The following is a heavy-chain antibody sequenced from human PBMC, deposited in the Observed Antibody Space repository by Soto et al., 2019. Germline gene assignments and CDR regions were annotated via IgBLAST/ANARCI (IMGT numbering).Heavy chain of an antibody. V-gene: IGHV3-13*01. CDR3: VTGRPTHWYS. D-gene: IGHD1-20*01. CDR1: GFTFSSFD. J-gene: IGHJ5*02. Sequence: GGSLRLSCAASGFTFSSFDMHWVRQATGKGLEWVSGIGGGGDTYYPGSVKGRFTISRENAKNSLYLQMNSLRAGDTAVYYGVTGRPTHWYSWGQGTLVTVSS. CDR2: IGGGGDT.